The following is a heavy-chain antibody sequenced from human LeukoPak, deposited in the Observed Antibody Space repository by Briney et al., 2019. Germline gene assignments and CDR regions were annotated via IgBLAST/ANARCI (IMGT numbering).Heavy chain of an antibody. V-gene: IGHV3-15*01. CDR1: GFTFSSAW. D-gene: IGHD2-2*01. CDR2: IKSKTDGGTT. J-gene: IGHJ4*02. Sequence: GGSLRLSCAASGFTFSSAWMSWVRQAPGKGLEWVGRIKSKTDGGTTDYAAPVKGRFTISRDDSKNTLYLQMNSLKTEDTAVYYCTTSPPGVVPAAMPFDYWGQGTLVTVSS. CDR3: TTSPPGVVPAAMPFDY.